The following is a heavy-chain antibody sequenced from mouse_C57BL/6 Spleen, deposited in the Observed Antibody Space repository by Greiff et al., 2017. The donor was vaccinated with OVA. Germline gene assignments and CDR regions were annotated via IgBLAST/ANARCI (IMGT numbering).Heavy chain of an antibody. D-gene: IGHD2-3*01. V-gene: IGHV1-74*01. CDR2: IHPSDSDT. J-gene: IGHJ3*01. CDR3: AISRLDGPSAWLAY. CDR1: GYTFTSYW. Sequence: QVQLQQPGAELVKPGASVKVSCKASGYTFTSYWMHWVKQRPGQGLEWIGRIHPSDSDTNYNQKFKGKATLTVDKSSSTAYMQLSSLTSEDSAVYYCAISRLDGPSAWLAYWGQGTLVTVSA.